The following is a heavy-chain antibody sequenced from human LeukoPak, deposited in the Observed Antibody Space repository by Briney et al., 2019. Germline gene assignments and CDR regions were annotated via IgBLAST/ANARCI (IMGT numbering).Heavy chain of an antibody. CDR1: GFSLSTNGVG. D-gene: IGHD3-16*01. CDR3: AHINAWGSYSLFDY. Sequence: SGPTLVNPTQTLTLTCTFSGFSLSTNGVGVGWIRQPPGEALEWLALIYWNDDKRYIPSLKSRLTITRDTSRNRVGLTMTNMDPVDAGTYYCAHINAWGSYSLFDYWGQGTLVTVSS. J-gene: IGHJ4*02. CDR2: IYWNDDK. V-gene: IGHV2-5*01.